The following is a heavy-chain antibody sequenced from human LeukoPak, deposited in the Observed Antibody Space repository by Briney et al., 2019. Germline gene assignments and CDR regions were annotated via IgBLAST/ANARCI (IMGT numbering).Heavy chain of an antibody. Sequence: SETLSLTCTVSGGSISSSSYYWGWIRQPPGKGLEWIGSIYYSGSAYYNPSLKSRVTISVDTSKNQFSLKLSSVTAADTAVYYCAGTVVTEDWYLDLWGRGTLVTVSS. J-gene: IGHJ2*01. D-gene: IGHD4-23*01. CDR2: IYYSGSA. CDR1: GGSISSSSYY. CDR3: AGTVVTEDWYLDL. V-gene: IGHV4-39*01.